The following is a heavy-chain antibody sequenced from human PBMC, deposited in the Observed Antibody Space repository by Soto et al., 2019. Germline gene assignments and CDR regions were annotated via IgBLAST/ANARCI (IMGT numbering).Heavy chain of an antibody. Sequence: SLRLSCAASGFSFDDYGMYWVRQAPGKGLEWVSGISWNSGSVGYADSVKGRFTISRDNAKNSLYLQMNSLRGEDTALYYCAKDLSTAAVGTAFDIWGQGTKVTVSS. CDR1: GFSFDDYG. V-gene: IGHV3-9*01. J-gene: IGHJ3*02. CDR3: AKDLSTAAVGTAFDI. D-gene: IGHD6-13*01. CDR2: ISWNSGSV.